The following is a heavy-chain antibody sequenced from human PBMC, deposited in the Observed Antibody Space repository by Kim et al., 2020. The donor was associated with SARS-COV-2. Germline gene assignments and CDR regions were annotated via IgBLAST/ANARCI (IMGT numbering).Heavy chain of an antibody. CDR3: AWTDGSGRFSSAMDV. CDR1: DASISNYY. CDR2: LYDTGSA. V-gene: IGHV4-59*01. Sequence: SETLSLTCTISDASISNYYLSWIRQPPGKGLEWIGYLYDTGSADYSPSFKSRVTVSVDKAKNQFSLKVSSVTAADTAVYYCAWTDGSGRFSSAMDVWGPGTSVIAAS. D-gene: IGHD3-10*01. J-gene: IGHJ6*02.